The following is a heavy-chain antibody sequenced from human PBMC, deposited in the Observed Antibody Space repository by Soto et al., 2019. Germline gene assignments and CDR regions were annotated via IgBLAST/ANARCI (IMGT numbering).Heavy chain of an antibody. Sequence: HPVGSLRLSCAGADFTFSSYEMDWVRQAPGKGLEWISYISSSGETIHYADSVKGRFTISRDNAKNSLYLQLNSLRVEDTAVYFCARGSRGSDKFYFDYWGQGTLVTVSS. CDR3: ARGSRGSDKFYFDY. J-gene: IGHJ4*02. CDR1: DFTFSSYE. CDR2: ISSSGETI. V-gene: IGHV3-48*03. D-gene: IGHD5-12*01.